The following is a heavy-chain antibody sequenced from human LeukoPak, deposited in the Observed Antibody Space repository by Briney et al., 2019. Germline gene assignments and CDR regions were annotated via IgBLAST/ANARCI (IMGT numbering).Heavy chain of an antibody. CDR2: IIPIFGTA. J-gene: IGHJ3*02. CDR1: GGTFSNYA. D-gene: IGHD4-11*01. Sequence: SVKVSCKASGGTFSNYAISWVRQAPGQGLEWMGGIIPIFGTANYAQKFQGRVTITTDESTSTAYMELSSLRSEDTAVYYCAREGSTTDAFDIWGQGTMVTVSS. CDR3: AREGSTTDAFDI. V-gene: IGHV1-69*05.